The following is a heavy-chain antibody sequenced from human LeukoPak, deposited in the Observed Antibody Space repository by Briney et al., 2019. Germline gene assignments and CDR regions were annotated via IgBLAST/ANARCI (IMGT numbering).Heavy chain of an antibody. CDR3: ARYEASSSWYLGDYFDY. CDR1: GYTFTNYW. J-gene: IGHJ4*02. CDR2: INPSGGST. D-gene: IGHD6-13*01. Sequence: ASVKVSCKASGYTFTNYWIYWVRQAPGQGLEWMGIINPSGGSTNYAQRFQGRATMTRDTSTNTVYMDLSSLKASDTAMYYCARYEASSSWYLGDYFDYWGQGTLVTVSS. V-gene: IGHV1-46*01.